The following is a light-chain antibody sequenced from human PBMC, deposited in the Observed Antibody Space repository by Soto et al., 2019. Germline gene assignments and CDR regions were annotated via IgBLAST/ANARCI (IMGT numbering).Light chain of an antibody. Sequence: DIQMTQSPSTLSASVGDRVTITCRASQSISSWLAWYQQKPGKAPKLLIYKASSLESGVPSRFSGSGSGTEFTLIISSLQPDDFATYYCQQYNTYLFGQGTKVDIK. V-gene: IGKV1-5*03. J-gene: IGKJ1*01. CDR3: QQYNTYL. CDR1: QSISSW. CDR2: KAS.